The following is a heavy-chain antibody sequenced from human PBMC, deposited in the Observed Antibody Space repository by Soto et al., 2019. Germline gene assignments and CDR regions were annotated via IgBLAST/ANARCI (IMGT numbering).Heavy chain of an antibody. D-gene: IGHD6-19*01. V-gene: IGHV3-48*04. Sequence: GESLKISCAASGFTFSSYSMNWVRQAPGKGLEWVSYISSSSSTIYYADSVKGRFTISRDNAKNSLYLQMNSLRAEDTAVYYCAREPYSSGWYYFDYWGQGTLVTVSS. CDR1: GFTFSSYS. CDR2: ISSSSSTI. J-gene: IGHJ4*02. CDR3: AREPYSSGWYYFDY.